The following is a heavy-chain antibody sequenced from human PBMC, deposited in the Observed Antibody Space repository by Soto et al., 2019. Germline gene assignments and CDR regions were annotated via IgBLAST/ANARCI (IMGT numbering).Heavy chain of an antibody. Sequence: SETLSLTCTVSGGSISSYYWSWIRQPPGKGLEWIGYIYYSGSTNYNPSLKSRVTISVDTSKNQFSLKLSSVTAADTAVYYCATGITMIVQQRTGYFVYCGPGTLVTVSS. CDR3: ATGITMIVQQRTGYFVY. V-gene: IGHV4-59*01. CDR1: GGSISSYY. CDR2: IYYSGST. J-gene: IGHJ4*02. D-gene: IGHD3-22*01.